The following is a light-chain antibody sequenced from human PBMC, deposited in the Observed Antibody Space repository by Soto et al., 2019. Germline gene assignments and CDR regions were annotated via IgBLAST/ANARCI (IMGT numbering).Light chain of an antibody. CDR3: QQYGSSLFT. CDR2: AAS. CDR1: QSVSSSY. Sequence: EIVLTQSPGTLSLSPGERATLSCRASQSVSSSYLAWYQQKPGQAPRLLVYAASSRATGIPDRFSGSGSGTDFTLTISSLEAEDFAVYYCQQYGSSLFTFGHGTKVDI. V-gene: IGKV3-20*01. J-gene: IGKJ3*01.